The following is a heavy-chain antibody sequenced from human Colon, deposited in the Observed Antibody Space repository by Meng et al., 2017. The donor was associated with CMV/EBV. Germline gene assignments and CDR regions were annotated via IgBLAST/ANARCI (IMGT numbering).Heavy chain of an antibody. CDR1: GFTFSNSW. Sequence: CAASGFTFSNSWMHWVRQGPGKGLVWVSRINGDGSSTSYADSVKGRFTISRDNAKNTLFLQMNSLRTEDTVVYYCALRLRNSDGMDVWGQGTTVTVSS. J-gene: IGHJ6*02. D-gene: IGHD3-16*01. CDR2: INGDGSST. V-gene: IGHV3-74*01. CDR3: ALRLRNSDGMDV.